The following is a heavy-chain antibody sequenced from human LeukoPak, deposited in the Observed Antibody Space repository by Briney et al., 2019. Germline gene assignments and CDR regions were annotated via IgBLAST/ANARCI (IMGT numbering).Heavy chain of an antibody. CDR3: ARDRWNKNGDDTSGYYYDY. Sequence: PSETLSLTCSVSGVSVSGYYWSWIRQPAGKGLEWIGRIYTSGSTKYNPSLKSRVTISADKSKNQFSLKLSSVTAADTAVYYCARDRWNKNGDDTSGYYYDYWRQGTLVTVSS. CDR2: IYTSGST. V-gene: IGHV4-4*07. J-gene: IGHJ4*02. CDR1: GVSVSGYY. D-gene: IGHD3-22*01.